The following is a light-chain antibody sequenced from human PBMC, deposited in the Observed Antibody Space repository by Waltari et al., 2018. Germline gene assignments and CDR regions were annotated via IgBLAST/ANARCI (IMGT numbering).Light chain of an antibody. Sequence: QSVLTQPPSVSGAPGPRVTLSCTGSSSNLGDGYDVHWYQQLPGTAPKLLIYGNSNRPSGVPDRFSGSKSGTSASLAISGLQAEDEADYYCQSYDSSLSGFVVFGGGTKLTVL. V-gene: IGLV1-40*01. CDR1: SSNLGDGYD. CDR3: QSYDSSLSGFVV. J-gene: IGLJ2*01. CDR2: GNS.